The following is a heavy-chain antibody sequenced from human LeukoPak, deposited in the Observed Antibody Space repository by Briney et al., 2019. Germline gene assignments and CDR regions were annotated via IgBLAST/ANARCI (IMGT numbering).Heavy chain of an antibody. CDR2: IYYSGST. D-gene: IGHD5-24*01. CDR3: ARTAMATIVGAFDI. V-gene: IGHV4-59*01. Sequence: SETLSLTCTVSGGSISSYYWSWIRQPPGKGLEWIGYIYYSGSTNYNPSLKSRVTISVDTSKNQFSLKLSSVTAADTAVYSCARTAMATIVGAFDIWGQGTMVTVSS. CDR1: GGSISSYY. J-gene: IGHJ3*02.